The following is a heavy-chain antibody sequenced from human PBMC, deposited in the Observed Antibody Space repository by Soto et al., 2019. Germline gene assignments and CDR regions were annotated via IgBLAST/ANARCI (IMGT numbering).Heavy chain of an antibody. D-gene: IGHD3-22*01. CDR3: ARSPGAVITYYYYYYMDV. CDR1: GYTLTELS. Sequence: ASVKVSCKVSGYTLTELSMHWVRQAPGKGLEWMGGFDPEDGETIYAQKFQGRVTMTRNTSISTAYMELSSLRSEDTAVYYCARSPGAVITYYYYYYMDVWGKGTTVTVSS. V-gene: IGHV1-24*01. J-gene: IGHJ6*03. CDR2: FDPEDGET.